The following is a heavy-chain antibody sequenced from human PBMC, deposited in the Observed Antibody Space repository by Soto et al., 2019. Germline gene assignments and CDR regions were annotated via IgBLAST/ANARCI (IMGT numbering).Heavy chain of an antibody. Sequence: GGPLRLSCAASGFSFSSYAMHWVRQAPGKRLEWVAVISYDGSNKYYTDSVKGRFTISRDNSKNTLYLQMNSLKAEDTAAYFCARVAIFGVVIISGAFDIWGQGTIVTVSS. CDR2: ISYDGSNK. J-gene: IGHJ3*02. CDR1: GFSFSSYA. V-gene: IGHV3-30-3*01. CDR3: ARVAIFGVVIISGAFDI. D-gene: IGHD3-3*01.